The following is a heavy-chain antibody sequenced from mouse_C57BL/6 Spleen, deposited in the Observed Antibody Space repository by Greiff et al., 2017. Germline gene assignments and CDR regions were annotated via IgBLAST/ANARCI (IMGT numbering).Heavy chain of an antibody. CDR1: GYAFSSYW. D-gene: IGHD1-1*01. CDR2: IYPGGGDT. Sequence: QVQLQQSGAELVKPGASVKISCKASGYAFSSYWMNWVKQRPGKGLEWIGQIYPGGGDTNYNGKFKGKATLTADKSSSTAYMQLSSLTSEDSAVYFCARREGPGVDYAMDYWGQGTSVTVSS. CDR3: ARREGPGVDYAMDY. J-gene: IGHJ4*01. V-gene: IGHV1-80*01.